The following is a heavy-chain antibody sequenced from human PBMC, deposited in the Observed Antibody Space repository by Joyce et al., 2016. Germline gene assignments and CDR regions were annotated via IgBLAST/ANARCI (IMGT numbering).Heavy chain of an antibody. CDR2: IHAGSGVT. V-gene: IGHV1-3*05. CDR3: TRSLPHGDGDKRATDS. J-gene: IGHJ4*02. CDR1: GYSFTNYA. D-gene: IGHD7-27*01. Sequence: QVLLVQSGPAQKEPGASMTLSCKTSGYSFTNYALNWVRQAPGQGLEWMGRIHAGSGVTMFSQKFYDRVSITTDTSASTVYMEMRGLTSADTATYYCTRSLPHGDGDKRATDSWGQGTLVTVSS.